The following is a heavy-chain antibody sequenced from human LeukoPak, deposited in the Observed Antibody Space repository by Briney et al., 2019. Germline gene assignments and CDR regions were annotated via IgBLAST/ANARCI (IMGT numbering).Heavy chain of an antibody. Sequence: GGSLRLSCAASGFTFSSSSISWVRQAPGKGLEWVSAITDAVGSTHYADSVKGRFTISSDNSKNTLYLQMNSLRAEDTAVYYCARGASGSYYNYYYYGMDVWGQGTTVTVSS. CDR1: GFTFSSSS. V-gene: IGHV3-23*01. J-gene: IGHJ6*02. CDR2: ITDAVGST. D-gene: IGHD1-26*01. CDR3: ARGASGSYYNYYYYGMDV.